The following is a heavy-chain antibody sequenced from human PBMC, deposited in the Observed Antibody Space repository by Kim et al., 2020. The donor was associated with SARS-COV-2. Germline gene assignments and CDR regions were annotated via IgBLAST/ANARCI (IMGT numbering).Heavy chain of an antibody. D-gene: IGHD3-10*01. CDR3: AKDYYYGSGSYYNCFDY. J-gene: IGHJ4*02. Sequence: GGSLRLSCAASGFTFGDYAMHWVRQAPGKGLEWVSGISWNSGSIGYADSVKGRFTISRDNAKNSLYLQMNSLRAEDTALYYCAKDYYYGSGSYYNCFDYWGQRTLVTVSS. CDR2: ISWNSGSI. V-gene: IGHV3-9*01. CDR1: GFTFGDYA.